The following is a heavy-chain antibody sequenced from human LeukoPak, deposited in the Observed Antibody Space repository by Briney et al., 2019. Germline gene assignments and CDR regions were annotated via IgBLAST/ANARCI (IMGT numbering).Heavy chain of an antibody. CDR2: ISSSSTI. V-gene: IGHV3-48*04. D-gene: IGHD3-22*01. J-gene: IGHJ5*02. CDR3: ARRYYYDSSGQNWFDP. Sequence: GGSLRLSCAASGFTFSSYSMNWVRQAPGKGLEWVSYISSSSTIYYADSVKGRFTISRDNAKNSLYLQMNSLRAEDTAVYYRARRYYYDSSGQNWFDPWGQGTLVTVSS. CDR1: GFTFSSYS.